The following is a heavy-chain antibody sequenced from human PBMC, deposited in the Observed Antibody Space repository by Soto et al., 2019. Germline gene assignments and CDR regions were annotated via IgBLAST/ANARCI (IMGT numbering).Heavy chain of an antibody. Sequence: PSETLSLTCSVSGASITSAYWNWIRLPPGKGLEWIGYIYYSGSTNYNPSLKSRVTISVDTSNNQFSLKLSSVTAADTAVYYCAREKKNYYDSSGYKDWFDPWGQGTLVT. CDR3: AREKKNYYDSSGYKDWFDP. D-gene: IGHD3-22*01. V-gene: IGHV4-59*13. J-gene: IGHJ5*02. CDR2: IYYSGST. CDR1: GASITSAY.